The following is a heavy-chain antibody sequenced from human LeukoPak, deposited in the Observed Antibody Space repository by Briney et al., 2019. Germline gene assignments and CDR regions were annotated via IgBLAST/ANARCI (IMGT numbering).Heavy chain of an antibody. D-gene: IGHD3-10*01. V-gene: IGHV4-61*02. J-gene: IGHJ3*02. Sequence: SQTLSLTCTVSGGSISSGSYYWSWIRQPAGKGLEWIGRIYTSGSTNYNPSLKSRVTISIDTSKNQFSLKLSSVTAADTAVYYCARHRVIYYYGSGPPRAFDIWGQGTMVTVSS. CDR3: ARHRVIYYYGSGPPRAFDI. CDR2: IYTSGST. CDR1: GGSISSGSYY.